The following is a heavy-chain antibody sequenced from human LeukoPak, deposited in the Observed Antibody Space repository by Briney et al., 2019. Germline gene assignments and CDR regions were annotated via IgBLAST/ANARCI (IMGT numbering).Heavy chain of an antibody. CDR3: ARGPPRFGRARDAFDI. J-gene: IGHJ3*02. CDR2: INHSGST. CDR1: GGSFSGYY. D-gene: IGHD3-10*01. Sequence: PSETLSLTCAVYGGSFSGYYWSWIRQPPGKGLEWIGEINHSGSTNYNPSLKSRVTISVDTSKNQFSLKLSSVTAADTAVYYCARGPPRFGRARDAFDIWGQGTMVTVSS. V-gene: IGHV4-34*01.